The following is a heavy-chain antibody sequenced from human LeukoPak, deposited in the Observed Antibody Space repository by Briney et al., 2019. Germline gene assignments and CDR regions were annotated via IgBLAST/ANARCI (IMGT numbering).Heavy chain of an antibody. CDR2: INPNTGGT. J-gene: IGHJ4*02. D-gene: IGHD6-19*01. CDR1: GYTFTAYY. Sequence: ASVKVSCKASGYTFTAYYLHWVRQAPGQGLEWMGWINPNTGGTNYAQKFQGRVTMTRDTSISTAYIELSRLTSDDTAVYYCASVYNSGWNFHYWGQGTLVTVSS. V-gene: IGHV1-2*02. CDR3: ASVYNSGWNFHY.